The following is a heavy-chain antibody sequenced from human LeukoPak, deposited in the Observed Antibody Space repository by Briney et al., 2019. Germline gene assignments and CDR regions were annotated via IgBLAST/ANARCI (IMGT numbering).Heavy chain of an antibody. V-gene: IGHV1-2*02. Sequence: ASVKVSCKASGYTFTGYYMHWVRQTPGQGLEWMGWINPNSGGTNYAQKFQGRVTMTRDTSISTAYMELSRLRSDDTAVYYCAREGAGFGESHDAFDIWGQGTMVTVSS. CDR3: AREGAGFGESHDAFDI. D-gene: IGHD3-10*01. J-gene: IGHJ3*02. CDR2: INPNSGGT. CDR1: GYTFTGYY.